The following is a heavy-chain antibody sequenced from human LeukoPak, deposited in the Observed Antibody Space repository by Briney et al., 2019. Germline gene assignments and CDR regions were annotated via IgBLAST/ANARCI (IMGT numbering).Heavy chain of an antibody. J-gene: IGHJ3*02. CDR2: IYYSGST. CDR1: GGSISSSSFH. CDR3: ARHPPYYDGSSGYYSGNAFDI. V-gene: IGHV4-39*01. Sequence: PSETLSLTCAVSGGSISSSSFHWVWIRQPPGKGLEWIGSIYYSGSTYYNPSLMSRVTISVDTSKNQFSLKLSSVTAADTAMYYCARHPPYYDGSSGYYSGNAFDIWGQGTMVTVSS. D-gene: IGHD3-22*01.